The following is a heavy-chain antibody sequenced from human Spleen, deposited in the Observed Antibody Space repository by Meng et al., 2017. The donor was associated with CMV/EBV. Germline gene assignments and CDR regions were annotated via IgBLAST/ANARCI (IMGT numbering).Heavy chain of an antibody. CDR3: AAGGIALWLDP. D-gene: IGHD2-15*01. V-gene: IGHV5-51*01. CDR1: GYSITTYW. Sequence: KVSCKGSGYSITTYWIGWVRQMPGKGLEWMGIIYFGDSDTRYSPSFQGQVTMSVDKSISTAYLQWNSLKASDTAMYYCAAGGIALWLDPWGQGTLVTVSS. CDR2: IYFGDSDT. J-gene: IGHJ5*02.